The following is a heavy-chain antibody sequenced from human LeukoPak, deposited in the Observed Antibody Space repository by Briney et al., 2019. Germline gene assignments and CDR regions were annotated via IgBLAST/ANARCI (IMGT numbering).Heavy chain of an antibody. CDR3: ARGGRITMLHAFDI. D-gene: IGHD3-10*02. Sequence: GASVKVSCKASGYTFTSYAMHWVRQAPGQRLQWMGWINAGNGNTKYSQKFQGRVTITRDTSASTAYMELSSLRSEDTAVYYRARGGRITMLHAFDIWGQGTMVTVSS. J-gene: IGHJ3*02. V-gene: IGHV1-3*01. CDR2: INAGNGNT. CDR1: GYTFTSYA.